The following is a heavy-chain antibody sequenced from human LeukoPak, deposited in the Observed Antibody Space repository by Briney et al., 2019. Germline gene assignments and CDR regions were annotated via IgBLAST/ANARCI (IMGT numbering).Heavy chain of an antibody. CDR1: GYTFTSYG. J-gene: IGHJ4*02. D-gene: IGHD2-2*01. Sequence: ASVKVSCKASGYTFTSYGISWVRQAPGQGLERMGWISAYNGNTNYAQKLQGRVTMTTDTSTSTAYMELRSLRSDDTAVYYCARVGYCSSTSCYLWFDYWGQGTLVTVSS. V-gene: IGHV1-18*01. CDR3: ARVGYCSSTSCYLWFDY. CDR2: ISAYNGNT.